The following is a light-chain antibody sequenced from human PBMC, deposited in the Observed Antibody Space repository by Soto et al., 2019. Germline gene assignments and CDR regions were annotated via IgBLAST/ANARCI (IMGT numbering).Light chain of an antibody. CDR1: SSDVGGYNY. V-gene: IGLV2-8*01. Sequence: QSALTQPPCASGSPGQSVTISCTGTSSDVGGYNYVSWYQQHPGKAPKFLIFEVSRRPSGVPDRFSGSKSGNTASLTVSGLQSDDEADYYCSSYAGSNYPVIFGGGTKLTVL. CDR2: EVS. J-gene: IGLJ2*01. CDR3: SSYAGSNYPVI.